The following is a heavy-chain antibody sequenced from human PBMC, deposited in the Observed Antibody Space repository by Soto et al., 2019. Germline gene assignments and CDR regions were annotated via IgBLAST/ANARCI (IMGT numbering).Heavy chain of an antibody. V-gene: IGHV3-74*01. D-gene: IGHD2-15*01. Sequence: EVQLVQSGGGLVQHGGSLSRSCVAAGITFSNYWMYWVRQAPGEGLVWVSRINNDGSVSSYADSVKGRRTISRDNVKHTLYLQMDSLRAEDTAVYYCARGDCVGGTCYSLAGSFYYYMDVWGKGTTVTVSS. CDR1: GITFSNYW. CDR2: INNDGSVS. CDR3: ARGDCVGGTCYSLAGSFYYYMDV. J-gene: IGHJ6*03.